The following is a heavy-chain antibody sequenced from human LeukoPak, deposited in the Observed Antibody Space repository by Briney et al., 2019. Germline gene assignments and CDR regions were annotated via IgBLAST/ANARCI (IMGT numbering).Heavy chain of an antibody. CDR2: IFPSGGEI. CDR1: GCTFSTFA. Sequence: GGSLRLSCAASGCTFSTFAMIWVRQPPGKGLEWVSSIFPSGGEIYYADSVRGPFTISRDNSKSTLSLQMNSLRAEDTAIYYCATYRQVLLPFESWGQGTLLTVPS. D-gene: IGHD2-8*02. CDR3: ATYRQVLLPFES. V-gene: IGHV3-23*01. J-gene: IGHJ4*02.